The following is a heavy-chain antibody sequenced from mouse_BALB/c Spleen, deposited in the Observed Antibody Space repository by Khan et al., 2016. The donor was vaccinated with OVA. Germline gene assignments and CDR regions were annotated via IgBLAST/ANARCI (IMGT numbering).Heavy chain of an antibody. J-gene: IGHJ3*01. Sequence: VQLKESGPELVKPGASVKMSCKASGYTFTSYVMHWVRQKPGLGLEWIGYIHPFNDDTKYNEKFKGKATLTSDKSSSTAYMELSSLTSEDSAVYYCAPVGNYYVSFAYWGQGTLVTVSA. CDR1: GYTFTSYV. D-gene: IGHD1-1*01. CDR3: APVGNYYVSFAY. CDR2: IHPFNDDT. V-gene: IGHV1S136*01.